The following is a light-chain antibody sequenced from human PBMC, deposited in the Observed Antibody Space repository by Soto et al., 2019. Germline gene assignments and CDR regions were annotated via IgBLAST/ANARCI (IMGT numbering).Light chain of an antibody. CDR1: QSVSSSY. CDR3: QQYGSSPRG. J-gene: IGKJ4*01. Sequence: EIVLTQSPGTLSLSPGERATLSCRASQSVSSSYLAWYQQKPGQAPRLLIYGASSRATGIPDRFSGSGSGTDFTLTISRLEPEDFAVYYCQQYGSSPRGFGGGTKVELK. V-gene: IGKV3-20*01. CDR2: GAS.